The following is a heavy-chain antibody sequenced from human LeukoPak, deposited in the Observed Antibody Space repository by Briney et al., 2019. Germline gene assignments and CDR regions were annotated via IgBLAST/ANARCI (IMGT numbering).Heavy chain of an antibody. D-gene: IGHD3-16*01. CDR2: IKQDGSEK. J-gene: IGHJ4*02. CDR1: GFTFSSSW. CDR3: ARDQREITFGGVIMVPFDY. V-gene: IGHV3-7*01. Sequence: GGSLRLSCAASGFTFSSSWMSWVRQAPGKGLEWVANIKQDGSEKYYVDSVKGRFTISRDNAKNSLYLQVNSLRAEDTAVYYCARDQREITFGGVIMVPFDYWGQGTLVTVSS.